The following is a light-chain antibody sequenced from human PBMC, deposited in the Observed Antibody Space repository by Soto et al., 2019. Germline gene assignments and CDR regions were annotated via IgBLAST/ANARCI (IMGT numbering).Light chain of an antibody. V-gene: IGKV3-11*01. J-gene: IGKJ4*01. CDR2: DAS. CDR1: QSVSSY. CDR3: QQRSNWPPST. Sequence: EIVLTQSAATLSLSPGERATLSCRASQSVSSYLAWYQQKPGQAPRLLIHDASNRATGIPARFSGSGSGTDFTLTISSLEPEDFAVYYCQQRSNWPPSTFGGGTKVDIK.